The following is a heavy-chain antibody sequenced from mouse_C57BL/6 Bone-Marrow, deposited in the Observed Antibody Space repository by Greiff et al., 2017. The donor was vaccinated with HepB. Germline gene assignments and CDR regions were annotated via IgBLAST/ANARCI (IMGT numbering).Heavy chain of an antibody. J-gene: IGHJ4*01. CDR3: ASGAMDY. Sequence: EVKLMESGPELVKPGASVKIPCKASGYTFTDYNMDWVKQSHGKSLEWIGDINPNNGGSIYNQKFKGKATLTVDKSSSTAYMELRSLTSEDTAVYYCASGAMDYWGQGTSVTVSS. CDR1: GYTFTDYN. V-gene: IGHV1-18*01. CDR2: INPNNGGS.